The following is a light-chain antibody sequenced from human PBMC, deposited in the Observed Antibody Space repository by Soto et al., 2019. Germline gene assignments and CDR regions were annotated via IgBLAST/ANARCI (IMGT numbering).Light chain of an antibody. J-gene: IGKJ4*01. V-gene: IGKV3D-20*01. CDR1: QSVSGSY. CDR3: QQYDSSPLT. Sequence: IVLTQSPATLSLSPGERATLSCGASQSVSGSYLAWYQQKPGLAPRLLIYDASNRATGIPDRFSGSGSGTDFTLTISRLEPEDFAVYYCQQYDSSPLTFGGGTKVEIK. CDR2: DAS.